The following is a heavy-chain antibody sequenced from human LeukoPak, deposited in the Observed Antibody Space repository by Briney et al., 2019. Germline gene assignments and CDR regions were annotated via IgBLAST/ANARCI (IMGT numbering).Heavy chain of an antibody. CDR3: ASLGELSEPDY. J-gene: IGHJ4*02. CDR2: MNPNSGNT. V-gene: IGHV1-8*01. D-gene: IGHD3-16*02. Sequence: ASVKVSCKASGYTFTTYDLNWVRQASGQGLEWMGWMNPNSGNTGYAQKFQGRVTMTRNTSISTAYMELSSLRSEDTAVYYCASLGELSEPDYWGQGTLVTVSS. CDR1: GYTFTTYD.